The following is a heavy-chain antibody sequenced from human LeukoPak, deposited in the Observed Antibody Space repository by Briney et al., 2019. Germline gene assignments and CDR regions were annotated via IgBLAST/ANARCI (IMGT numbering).Heavy chain of an antibody. V-gene: IGHV3-21*05. J-gene: IGHJ5*02. CDR1: GFTFSSYA. CDR2: ISSSSSYT. CDR3: AREGICSGGSCYGWFDP. Sequence: GASLRLSCAASGFTFSSYAMSWVRQAPGKGLEWVSYISSSSSYTNYADSVKGRFTISRDNAKNSLYLQMNSLRAEDTAVYYCAREGICSGGSCYGWFDPWGQGTLVTVSS. D-gene: IGHD2-15*01.